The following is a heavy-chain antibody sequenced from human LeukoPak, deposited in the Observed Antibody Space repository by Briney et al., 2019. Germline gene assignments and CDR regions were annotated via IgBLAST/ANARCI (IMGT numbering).Heavy chain of an antibody. V-gene: IGHV4-34*01. CDR2: NNHSDST. CDR1: GGSLSGYN. J-gene: IGHJ4*02. CDR3: ARGPYYYDSSGYYYKYVDY. Sequence: SETLFLTCAVYGGSLSGYNWSWIRQPPGKGLERIGANNHSDSTNYNPSVKSRVTRSVDTPKNHFSLKPSSVTAADTAVYYCARGPYYYDSSGYYYKYVDYWGQGTLVTVSS. D-gene: IGHD3-22*01.